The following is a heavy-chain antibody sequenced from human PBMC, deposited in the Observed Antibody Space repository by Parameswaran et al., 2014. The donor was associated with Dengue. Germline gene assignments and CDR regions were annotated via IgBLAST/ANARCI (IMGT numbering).Heavy chain of an antibody. D-gene: IGHD1-1*01. V-gene: IGHV3-21*01. CDR3: ARGGWNDRGNWFDP. Sequence: VRQMPGKGLEWVSSISSSSSYIYYADSVKGRFTISRDNAKNSLYLQMNSLRAEDTAVYYCARGGWNDRGNWFDPWGQGNPGHRLL. CDR2: ISSSSSYI. J-gene: IGHJ5*02.